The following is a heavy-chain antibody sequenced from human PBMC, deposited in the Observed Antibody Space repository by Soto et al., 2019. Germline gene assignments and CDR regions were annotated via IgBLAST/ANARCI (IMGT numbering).Heavy chain of an antibody. J-gene: IGHJ6*02. V-gene: IGHV3-23*01. CDR3: AKDHKQQLVRAYYYYYGMDV. D-gene: IGHD6-13*01. Sequence: EVQLLESGGGLVQPGGSLRLSCAASGFTFSSYAMSWVRQAPGKGLEWVSAISGSGGSTYYADSVKGRFTISRDNSKNTLYLQMNSLRAEDTAVYYWAKDHKQQLVRAYYYYYGMDVWGQGTTVTVSS. CDR1: GFTFSSYA. CDR2: ISGSGGST.